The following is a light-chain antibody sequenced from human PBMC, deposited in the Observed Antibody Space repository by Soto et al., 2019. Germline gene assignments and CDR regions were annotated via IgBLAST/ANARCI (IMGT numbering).Light chain of an antibody. Sequence: QSALTQPASVSGSPGQSITISCTGTSSDVGAYNYVSWYQHHPGKVPRLMIFDVSNRPSGVSNRFSGSKSGNTASLTISGLQDEDEADYYCCSYSRSSPYVFGAGTKVTVL. CDR1: SSDVGAYNY. J-gene: IGLJ1*01. CDR2: DVS. CDR3: CSYSRSSPYV. V-gene: IGLV2-14*03.